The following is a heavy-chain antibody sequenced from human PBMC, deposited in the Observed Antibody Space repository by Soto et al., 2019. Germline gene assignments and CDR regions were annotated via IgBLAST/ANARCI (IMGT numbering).Heavy chain of an antibody. Sequence: GGSLRLSCAASGFTFSSYAMHWVRQAPGKGLEWVAVISYDGSNKYYADSVKGRFTISRDNSKNTLYLQMNSLRAEDTAVYYCASLPSIGYCSSTSCYNSYYYYGMDVWGQGTTVTVSS. V-gene: IGHV3-30-3*01. CDR2: ISYDGSNK. CDR1: GFTFSSYA. CDR3: ASLPSIGYCSSTSCYNSYYYYGMDV. J-gene: IGHJ6*02. D-gene: IGHD2-2*02.